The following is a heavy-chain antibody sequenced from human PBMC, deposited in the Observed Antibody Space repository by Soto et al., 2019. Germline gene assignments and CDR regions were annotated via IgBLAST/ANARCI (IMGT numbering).Heavy chain of an antibody. J-gene: IGHJ6*02. CDR1: GGSISSGGYY. CDR2: IYYSGST. CDR3: ARDLSSCTSARCYSYYYGMDV. D-gene: IGHD2-2*01. Sequence: SETLSLTCTVSGGSISSGGYYWSWIRQHPGKGLEWIGYIYYSGSTYYNPSLKSRVTISVDTSKNQFSLKLSSVTAADTAVYYCARDLSSCTSARCYSYYYGMDVWGQGTTVTVSS. V-gene: IGHV4-31*03.